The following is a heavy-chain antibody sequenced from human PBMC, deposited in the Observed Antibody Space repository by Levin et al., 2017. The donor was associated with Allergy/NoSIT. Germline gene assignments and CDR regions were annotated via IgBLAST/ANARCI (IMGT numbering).Heavy chain of an antibody. CDR3: ARAGDTAMVMGNYYWYFDL. V-gene: IGHV1-69*13. D-gene: IGHD5-18*01. J-gene: IGHJ2*01. CDR2: IIPIFGTA. Sequence: SVKVSCKASGGTFSSYAISWVRQAPGQGLEWMGGIIPIFGTANYAQKFQGRVTITADESTSTAYMELSSLRSEDTAVYYCARAGDTAMVMGNYYWYFDLWGRGTLVTVSS. CDR1: GGTFSSYA.